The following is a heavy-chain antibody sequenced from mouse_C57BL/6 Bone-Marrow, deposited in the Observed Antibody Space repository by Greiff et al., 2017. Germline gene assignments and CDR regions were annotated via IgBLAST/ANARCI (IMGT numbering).Heavy chain of an antibody. CDR1: GYAFSSSW. V-gene: IGHV1-82*01. CDR3: ARSPDYYGSSLFDY. Sequence: VHLVESGPELVKPGASVKISCKASGYAFSSSWMNWVKQRPGKGLEWIGRIYPGDGDTNYNGKFKGKATLTADKSSSTAYMQLSSLTSEDSAVYFCARSPDYYGSSLFDYWGQGTTLTVSS. J-gene: IGHJ2*01. D-gene: IGHD1-1*01. CDR2: IYPGDGDT.